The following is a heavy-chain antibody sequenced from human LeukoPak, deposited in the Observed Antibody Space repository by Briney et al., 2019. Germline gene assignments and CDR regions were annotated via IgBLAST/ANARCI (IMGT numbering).Heavy chain of an antibody. CDR2: IKSDGST. Sequence: GGSLRLSCEASGFTFSSYWMHWVRQTPGKGLMWVARIKSDGSTIYADSVQGRFTISRDNAKNMVYLQMNSLRDDDTAIYYCTRAITYFYGSVTYDWFDSWGQGTRVTVSS. CDR1: GFTFSSYW. CDR3: TRAITYFYGSVTYDWFDS. J-gene: IGHJ5*01. D-gene: IGHD3-10*01. V-gene: IGHV3-74*01.